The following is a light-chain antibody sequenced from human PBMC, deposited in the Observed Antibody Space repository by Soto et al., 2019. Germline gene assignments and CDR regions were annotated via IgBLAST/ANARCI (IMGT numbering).Light chain of an antibody. V-gene: IGLV2-14*01. CDR1: SSDVGGYNY. Sequence: QSALTQPASVSGSPGQSITISCTGTSSDVGGYNYVSWYQQHPGKAPKLMIYDVSNRPSGFSNRFSGSKSGNTASLTISGLQAEDEADYYCSSYTSSSTQVFGTGTKLTVL. J-gene: IGLJ1*01. CDR2: DVS. CDR3: SSYTSSSTQV.